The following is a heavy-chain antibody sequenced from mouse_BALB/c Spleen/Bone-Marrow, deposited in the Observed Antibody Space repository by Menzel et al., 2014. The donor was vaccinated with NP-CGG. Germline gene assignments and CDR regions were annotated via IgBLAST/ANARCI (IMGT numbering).Heavy chain of an antibody. CDR1: GYAFTNYL. CDR2: INPGSGGT. CDR3: ARWDYAMDY. V-gene: IGHV1-54*01. Sequence: QVQLQQPGAELVRPGTSVKVSCKASGYAFTNYLIEWVEQRPGRGLEWIGVINPGSGGTNYNEKFKGKATLTADKSSSTAYMQLSSLTSDDSAVYFCARWDYAMDYWGQGTSVTVSS. J-gene: IGHJ4*01.